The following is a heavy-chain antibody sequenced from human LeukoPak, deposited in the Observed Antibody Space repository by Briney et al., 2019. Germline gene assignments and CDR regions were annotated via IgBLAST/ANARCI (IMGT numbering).Heavy chain of an antibody. V-gene: IGHV3-74*01. Sequence: PGGSLRLSCAASGFTFSIYWMHWVHQGPGKGLVWVSRINTDGSSTTYADSVKGRFTISRDNAKNTLYLQMNSLSAEDTAVYYCARGYSSSYRIDYWGQGTLVTVSS. CDR2: INTDGSST. CDR1: GFTFSIYW. D-gene: IGHD6-6*01. J-gene: IGHJ4*02. CDR3: ARGYSSSYRIDY.